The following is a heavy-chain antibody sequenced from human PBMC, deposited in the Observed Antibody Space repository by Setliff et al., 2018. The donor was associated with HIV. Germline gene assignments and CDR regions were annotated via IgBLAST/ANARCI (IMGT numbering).Heavy chain of an antibody. D-gene: IGHD3-22*01. Sequence: GGSLRLSCAASGFTFDDYAMHWVRQAPGKGLEWDSGISWNSGNTGYADSVKGRLTISRDNSKNTLYLRMNSLRAEDTAVYYCTTEARITMIVVALPRGYFDYWGQGTLVTVSS. CDR2: ISWNSGNT. J-gene: IGHJ4*02. V-gene: IGHV3-9*01. CDR1: GFTFDDYA. CDR3: TTEARITMIVVALPRGYFDY.